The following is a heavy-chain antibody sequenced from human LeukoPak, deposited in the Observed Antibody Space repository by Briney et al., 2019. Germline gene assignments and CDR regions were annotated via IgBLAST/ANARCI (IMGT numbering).Heavy chain of an antibody. J-gene: IGHJ4*02. D-gene: IGHD3-10*01. CDR1: GFTFSSYG. Sequence: SGGSLRLSCAASGFTFSSYGMHWVRQAPGKGLEWVAFIRYDGSNKYYADSVKGRFTISRDNSKNTLYLQMNSLRAEDTAVYYCAKSQAPMVRGATFDYWGQGTLVTVSS. CDR3: AKSQAPMVRGATFDY. CDR2: IRYDGSNK. V-gene: IGHV3-30*02.